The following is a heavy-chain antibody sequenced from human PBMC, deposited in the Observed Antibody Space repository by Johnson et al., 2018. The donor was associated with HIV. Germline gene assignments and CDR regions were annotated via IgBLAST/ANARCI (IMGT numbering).Heavy chain of an antibody. J-gene: IGHJ3*02. Sequence: VQLVESGGGLVQPGGSLRLSCAASGFTVSSNYMSWVRQAPGKGLEWVSVIYGGGSGGSTYYVDSVKGRFTISRDNSKNTLYLQMNSLRPQDTAVYYCARTRQGAFDIWGQGTMVTVSS. CDR2: IYGGGSGGST. CDR1: GFTVSSNY. CDR3: ARTRQGAFDI. V-gene: IGHV3-66*02.